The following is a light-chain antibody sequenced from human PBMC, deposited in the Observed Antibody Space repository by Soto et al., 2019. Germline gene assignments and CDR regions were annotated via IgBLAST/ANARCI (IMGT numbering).Light chain of an antibody. CDR3: QQYGSSRVT. CDR1: QSVSSSY. CDR2: CAS. J-gene: IGKJ4*01. V-gene: IGKV3-20*01. Sequence: EIVLTQSPGPLSLSPGERATLSCRARQSVSSSYLAWYQQKPGQAPRLLIYCASSRATGIPDRFSGSGSGTDFTLTISRLEPEDFGVYFCQQYGSSRVTFGGGTKVEIK.